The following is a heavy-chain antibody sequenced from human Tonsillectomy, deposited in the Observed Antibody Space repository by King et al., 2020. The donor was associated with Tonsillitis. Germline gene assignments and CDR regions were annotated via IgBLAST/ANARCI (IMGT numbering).Heavy chain of an antibody. Sequence: QLVQSGAEVKKPGSSVKVSCKASGGSFSSYAISWVRQAPGQGLEWMGGIIPPFGTANYAQKFQGRVTITADESTCTAYMELSSLRSEDTAVYYCARAHSSGYWAYNYYMDVWGKGTTVTVSS. D-gene: IGHD3-22*01. J-gene: IGHJ6*03. V-gene: IGHV1-69*01. CDR1: GGSFSSYA. CDR3: ARAHSSGYWAYNYYMDV. CDR2: IIPPFGTA.